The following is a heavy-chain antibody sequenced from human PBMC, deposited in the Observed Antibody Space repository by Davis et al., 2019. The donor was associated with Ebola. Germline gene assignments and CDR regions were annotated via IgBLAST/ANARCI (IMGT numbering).Heavy chain of an antibody. CDR3: ARGPHRGNYGDYAD. J-gene: IGHJ4*02. CDR1: GGSISSSSYY. Sequence: SETLSLTCTVSGGSISSSSYYWGWIRQPPGKGLEWIGSIYYSGSTYYNPSLKSRVTISVDTSKNQFSLKLSSVTAADTAVYYCARGPHRGNYGDYADWGQGTLVTVSS. CDR2: IYYSGST. V-gene: IGHV4-39*07. D-gene: IGHD4-17*01.